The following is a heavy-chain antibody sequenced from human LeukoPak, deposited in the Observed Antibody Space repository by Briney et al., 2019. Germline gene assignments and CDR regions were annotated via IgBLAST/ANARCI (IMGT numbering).Heavy chain of an antibody. CDR2: IYTSGST. V-gene: IGHV4-4*09. CDR1: GGSISRYY. J-gene: IGHJ3*02. CDR3: ARYRSGPFDI. Sequence: PSETLSLTCAVSGGSISRYYWSWVRQPPGKGLEWIGYIYTSGSTNYSPSLKTRVTISVHTSKNQFSLKLSYVTAADTAVYYCARYRSGPFDIWGQGTMVTVSS. D-gene: IGHD6-19*01.